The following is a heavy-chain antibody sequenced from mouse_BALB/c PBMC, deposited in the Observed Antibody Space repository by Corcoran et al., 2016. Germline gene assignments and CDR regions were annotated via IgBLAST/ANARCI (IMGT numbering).Heavy chain of an antibody. J-gene: IGHJ1*01. V-gene: IGHV3-6*02. CDR3: ASGNYWYFDV. CDR2: ISYDGSN. D-gene: IGHD2-1*01. CDR1: GYSITSGYY. Sequence: DVQLQESGPGLVKPSQSLSLTCSVTGYSITSGYYWNWIRQFPGNKLEWMGYISYDGSNNYNPSLKNRISITRDTSKNQFFLKLKSVTTEDTATYYCASGNYWYFDVWGAGTTVTVSS.